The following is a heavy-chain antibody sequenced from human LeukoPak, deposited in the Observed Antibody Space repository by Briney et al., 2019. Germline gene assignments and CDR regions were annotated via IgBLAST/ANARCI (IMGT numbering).Heavy chain of an antibody. J-gene: IGHJ4*02. D-gene: IGHD3-3*01. CDR1: GGSMSSYY. Sequence: PSETLSLTCTVSGGSMSSYYWSWIRQPPGKGLEWIGYIYYSGSTNYNPSLKCRVTISVDTSKNQFTLKLSSVTAADTAVYYCARVVDFWSGPPPYYFDYWGQGTLVTVSS. CDR3: ARVVDFWSGPPPYYFDY. V-gene: IGHV4-59*01. CDR2: IYYSGST.